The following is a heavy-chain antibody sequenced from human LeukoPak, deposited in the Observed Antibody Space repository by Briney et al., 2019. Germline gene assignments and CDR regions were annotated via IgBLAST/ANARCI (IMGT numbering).Heavy chain of an antibody. V-gene: IGHV1-18*01. D-gene: IGHD3-22*01. CDR3: ARDYYDSSGCYPLGY. CDR1: GYTFTSYG. CDR2: ISAYNGNT. Sequence: ASVKVSCKASGYTFTSYGISWVRQAPGQGLEWMGWISAYNGNTNYAQKLQGRVTMTTDTSTSTACMELRSLRSDDTAVYYCARDYYDSSGCYPLGYWGQGTLVTVSS. J-gene: IGHJ4*02.